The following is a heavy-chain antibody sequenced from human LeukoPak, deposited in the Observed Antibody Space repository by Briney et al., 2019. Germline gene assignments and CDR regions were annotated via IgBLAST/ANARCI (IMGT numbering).Heavy chain of an antibody. V-gene: IGHV3-66*01. CDR3: AREIWVREVPHNIRSPDDYYGMDV. CDR2: IYSGGST. Sequence: GGSLRLSCAASGFTVSSNYMSWVRQAPGKGLEWVSVIYSGGSTYYADSVKGRFTISRDNSKNMLYLQMNSLRAEDTAVYYCAREIWVREVPHNIRSPDDYYGMDVWGQGTTVTVSS. D-gene: IGHD2/OR15-2a*01. J-gene: IGHJ6*02. CDR1: GFTVSSNY.